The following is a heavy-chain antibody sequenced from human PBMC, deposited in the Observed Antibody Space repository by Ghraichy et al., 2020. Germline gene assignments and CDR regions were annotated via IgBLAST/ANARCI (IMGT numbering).Heavy chain of an antibody. V-gene: IGHV3-53*01. CDR2: IYSGGST. CDR3: ARESLFDAFDI. J-gene: IGHJ3*02. Sequence: GEALNISCAASGFTVSSNYMSWVRQAPGKGLEWVSVIYSGGSTYYADSVKGRFTISRDNSKNTLYLQMNSLRAEDTAVYYCARESLFDAFDIWGQGTMVTVSS. D-gene: IGHD2-21*01. CDR1: GFTVSSNY.